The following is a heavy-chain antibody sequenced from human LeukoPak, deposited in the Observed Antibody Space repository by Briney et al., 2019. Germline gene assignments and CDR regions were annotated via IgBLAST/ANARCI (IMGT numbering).Heavy chain of an antibody. CDR2: INHSGST. Sequence: PSETLSLTCAVYGVSFSGYYWSWIRQPPGKGLEWIGEINHSGSTNYNPSLKSRVTISVDTSKNQFSLKLSSVTAADTAVYYCARGRSTMVRGAVFDYWGQGTLVTVSS. J-gene: IGHJ4*02. CDR1: GVSFSGYY. CDR3: ARGRSTMVRGAVFDY. D-gene: IGHD3-10*01. V-gene: IGHV4-34*01.